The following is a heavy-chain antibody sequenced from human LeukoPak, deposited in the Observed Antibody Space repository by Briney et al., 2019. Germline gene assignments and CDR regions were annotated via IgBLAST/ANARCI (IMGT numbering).Heavy chain of an antibody. J-gene: IGHJ4*02. CDR1: GFTFSTFW. CDR3: ARGHLGTAGIY. D-gene: IGHD6-13*01. CDR2: IKPDGSAK. Sequence: GGSLRLSCAASGFTFSTFWMSWVRQAPGKGLEWVANIKPDGSAKYYVDSVRGRFTVSRNNAKNSLYLQMSSLRAEDTAVYYCARGHLGTAGIYWGQGTLVTVTS. V-gene: IGHV3-7*01.